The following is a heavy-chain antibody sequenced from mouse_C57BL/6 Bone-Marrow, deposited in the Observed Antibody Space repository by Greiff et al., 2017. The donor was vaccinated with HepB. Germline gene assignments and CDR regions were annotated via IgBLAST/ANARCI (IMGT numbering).Heavy chain of an antibody. J-gene: IGHJ4*01. CDR3: ARQGYGSPYAMDY. V-gene: IGHV5-6*01. CDR1: GFTFSSYG. D-gene: IGHD1-1*01. CDR2: ISSGGSYT. Sequence: EVKVIESGGDLVKPGGSLKLSCAASGFTFSSYGMSWVRQTPDKRLEWVATISSGGSYTYYPDSVKGRFTISRDNAKNTLYLQMSSLKSEDTAMYYCARQGYGSPYAMDYWGQGTSVTVSS.